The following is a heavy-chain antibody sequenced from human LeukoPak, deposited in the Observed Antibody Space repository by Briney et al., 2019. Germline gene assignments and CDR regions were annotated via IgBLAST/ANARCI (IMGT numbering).Heavy chain of an antibody. D-gene: IGHD6-19*01. CDR1: GYTFTSYY. CDR2: INPSGGST. J-gene: IGHJ4*02. Sequence: ASVKVSFKASGYTFTSYYMHWVRQAPGQGLEWMGIINPSGGSTSYAQKFQGRVTMTRDTSTSTVYMELSSLRSEDTAVYYCARGGGAAVAGFAHDYWGQGTLVTVSS. CDR3: ARGGGAAVAGFAHDY. V-gene: IGHV1-46*01.